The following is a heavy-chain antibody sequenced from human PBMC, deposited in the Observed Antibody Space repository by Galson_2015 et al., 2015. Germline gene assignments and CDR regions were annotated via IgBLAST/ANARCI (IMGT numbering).Heavy chain of an antibody. CDR2: LSHTGSSI. D-gene: IGHD2-21*02. V-gene: IGHV3-23*01. CDR1: GFTFSSSA. J-gene: IGHJ4*02. Sequence: SLRLSCAASGFTFSSSAMNWVRQAPGKGLEWVSALSHTGSSIYYAASVKGRFTISRDNSKNTLYLHLNSLRADDTAVYYCAKDRRAVVMSAIDYWGQGPQVTVSS. CDR3: AKDRRAVVMSAIDY.